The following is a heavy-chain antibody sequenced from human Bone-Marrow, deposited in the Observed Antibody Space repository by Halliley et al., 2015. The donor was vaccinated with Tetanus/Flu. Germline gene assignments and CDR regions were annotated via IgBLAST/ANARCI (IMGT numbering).Heavy chain of an antibody. D-gene: IGHD2-21*01. CDR3: AKDHRLAY. V-gene: IGHV3-23*01. Sequence: RGLGWVSGISGGGGDTYYADSVKGRFTVSRDNSKNTIYLQMNSLRAEDTAVYYCAKDHRLAYWGQGTLVTVSS. CDR2: ISGGGGDT. J-gene: IGHJ4*02.